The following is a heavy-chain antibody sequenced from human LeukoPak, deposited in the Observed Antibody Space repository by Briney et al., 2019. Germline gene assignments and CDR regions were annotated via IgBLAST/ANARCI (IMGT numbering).Heavy chain of an antibody. CDR3: ARGRVVPAARRKARYYYYYMDV. CDR2: INHSGST. Sequence: SETLSLTCAVYGGSFSGYYWSWIRQPPGKGLEWIGEINHSGSTNCNPSLKSRVTISVDTSKNQFSLKLSSVTAADTAVYYCARGRVVPAARRKARYYYYYMDVWGKGTTVTVSS. J-gene: IGHJ6*03. CDR1: GGSFSGYY. D-gene: IGHD2-2*01. V-gene: IGHV4-34*01.